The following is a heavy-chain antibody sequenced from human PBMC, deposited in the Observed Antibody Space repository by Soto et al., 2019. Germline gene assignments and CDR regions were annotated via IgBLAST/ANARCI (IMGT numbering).Heavy chain of an antibody. CDR2: IYTGGST. V-gene: IGHV3-66*01. CDR1: GFTVSSNY. Sequence: PGGSLRLSCAVSGFTVSSNYMSWVRQAPGKGLEWVSVIYTGGSTSYADSVKGRFTISRDNSKNTVYLQMNSLRAEDTALYYCARDIGVAPGDYWGQGT. J-gene: IGHJ4*02. CDR3: ARDIGVAPGDY. D-gene: IGHD2-8*01.